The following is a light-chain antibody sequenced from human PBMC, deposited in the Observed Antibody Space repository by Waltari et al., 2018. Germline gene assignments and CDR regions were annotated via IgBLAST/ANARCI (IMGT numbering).Light chain of an antibody. CDR1: QDSSNY. V-gene: IGKV1-33*01. CDR2: DAS. J-gene: IGKJ2*01. Sequence: DIQMTQSPSSLSASVGDRVTITCQASQDSSNYLNWFQQKTGKAPKLLIYDASNLETEVPSRFSGSGSGTDFTFSISSLQAEDIAIYYCQQYDNLPYTFGQGTKLDIK. CDR3: QQYDNLPYT.